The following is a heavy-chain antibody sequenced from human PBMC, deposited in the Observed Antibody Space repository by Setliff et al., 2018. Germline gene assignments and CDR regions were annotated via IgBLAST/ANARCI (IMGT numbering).Heavy chain of an antibody. CDR3: ASGDWFYFDC. Sequence: GSLRLSCTASGLSYSNYWVSWVRQAPGKGLEWVADIRQDGNEIYYVDSVRGRFTISRDTAKNSVYLQMNSLRAEDTGVYYCASGDWFYFDCWGQGTLVTVSS. J-gene: IGHJ4*02. CDR2: IRQDGNEI. CDR1: GLSYSNYW. D-gene: IGHD2-21*01. V-gene: IGHV3-7*01.